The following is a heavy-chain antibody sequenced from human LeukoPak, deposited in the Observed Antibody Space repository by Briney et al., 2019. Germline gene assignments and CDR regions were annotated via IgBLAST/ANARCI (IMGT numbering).Heavy chain of an antibody. CDR2: IYYSGST. Sequence: KSSETLSLTCTVSGGSISSSSYYWGWIRQPPGKGLEWIGSIYYSGSTYYNPFLKSRVTISVDTSKNQFSLKLSSVTAADTAVYFCTRRYIVAGTTYWGQGTLVTVSS. V-gene: IGHV4-39*01. CDR1: GGSISSSSYY. CDR3: TRRYIVAGTTY. J-gene: IGHJ4*02. D-gene: IGHD5-12*01.